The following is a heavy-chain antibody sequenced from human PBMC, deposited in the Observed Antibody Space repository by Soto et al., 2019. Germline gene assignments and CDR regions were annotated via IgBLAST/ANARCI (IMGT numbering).Heavy chain of an antibody. D-gene: IGHD1-26*01. J-gene: IGHJ4*02. V-gene: IGHV3-30-3*01. Sequence: GGSLRLSCAASGFTFSSYTMHWVRQAPGKGLEWVAVISYDGSNKYYADSVKGRFTISRDNSKNTLYLQMNSLRAEDTAVYYCARDHVYSGSYYCDYWGQGTLVTVSS. CDR2: ISYDGSNK. CDR1: GFTFSSYT. CDR3: ARDHVYSGSYYCDY.